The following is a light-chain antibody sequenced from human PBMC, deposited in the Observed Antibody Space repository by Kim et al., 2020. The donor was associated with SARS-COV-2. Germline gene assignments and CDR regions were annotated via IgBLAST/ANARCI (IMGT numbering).Light chain of an antibody. V-gene: IGLV1-47*01. J-gene: IGLJ2*01. CDR1: SSNMGSNY. CDR2: RNN. Sequence: GQRVTISCSGSSSNMGSNYVYWYQQRPGTAPKLLIYRNNQRPSGFPDRFSGSKSGTSASLAISGLRSEDEADYYCAAWDDSLSGALFGGGTQLTVL. CDR3: AAWDDSLSGAL.